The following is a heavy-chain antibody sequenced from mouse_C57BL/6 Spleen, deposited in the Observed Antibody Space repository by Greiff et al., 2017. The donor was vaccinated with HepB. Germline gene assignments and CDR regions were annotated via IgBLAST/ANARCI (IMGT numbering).Heavy chain of an antibody. Sequence: VKLQQSGPELVKPGASVKISCKASGYAFSSSWMNWVKQRPGKGLEWIGRIYPGDGDTNYNGKFKGKATLTADKSSSTAYMQLSSLTSEDSAVYFCARNYYGNYGIDYWGQGTTLTVSS. CDR2: IYPGDGDT. D-gene: IGHD2-1*01. CDR1: GYAFSSSW. J-gene: IGHJ2*01. V-gene: IGHV1-82*01. CDR3: ARNYYGNYGIDY.